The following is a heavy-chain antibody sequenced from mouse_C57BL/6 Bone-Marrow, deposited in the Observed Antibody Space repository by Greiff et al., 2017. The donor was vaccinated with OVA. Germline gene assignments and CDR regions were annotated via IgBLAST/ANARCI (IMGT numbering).Heavy chain of an antibody. CDR2: IYPRSGNT. V-gene: IGHV1-81*01. Sequence: VKLQESGAELARPGASVKLSCKASGYTFTSYGISWVKQRTGQGLEWIGEIYPRSGNTYYNEKFKGKATLTEDKSSSTAYMELRSLTSEDSAVYFCASGYYSNPYYFDYWGQGTTLTVSS. D-gene: IGHD2-5*01. CDR1: GYTFTSYG. CDR3: ASGYYSNPYYFDY. J-gene: IGHJ2*01.